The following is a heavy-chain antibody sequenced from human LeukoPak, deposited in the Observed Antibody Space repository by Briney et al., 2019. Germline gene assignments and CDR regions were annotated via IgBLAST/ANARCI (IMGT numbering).Heavy chain of an antibody. V-gene: IGHV1-2*02. D-gene: IGHD3-22*01. CDR2: INPNSGGT. CDR1: GYTFTGYY. J-gene: IGHJ4*02. Sequence: ASVTVSCKASGYTFTGYYMHWVRQAPGQGLEWMGWINPNSGGTNYAQKFQGRVTMTRDTSISTAYMELSRLRSDDTAVYYCAREVSYYDSSGYRIFDYWGQGTLVTVSS. CDR3: AREVSYYDSSGYRIFDY.